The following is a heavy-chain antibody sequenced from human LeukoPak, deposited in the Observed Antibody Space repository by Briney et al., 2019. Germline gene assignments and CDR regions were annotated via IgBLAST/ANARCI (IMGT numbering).Heavy chain of an antibody. CDR3: ARSYYDCWSGYDV. CDR1: GGSISSSSYY. Sequence: PSETLPLTCTVSGGSISSSSYYWGWIRQPPGKGLEWIGSIYYSGSTYYNPSLKSRVTISVDTSKNQFSLKLSSVTAADTAVYYCARSYYDCWSGYDVWGQGTLVTVSS. CDR2: IYYSGST. J-gene: IGHJ4*02. D-gene: IGHD3-3*01. V-gene: IGHV4-39*01.